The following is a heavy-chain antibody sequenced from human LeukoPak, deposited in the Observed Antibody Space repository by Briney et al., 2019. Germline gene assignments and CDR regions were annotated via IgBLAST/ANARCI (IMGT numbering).Heavy chain of an antibody. CDR2: ISGSGGST. J-gene: IGHJ1*01. V-gene: IGHV3-23*01. D-gene: IGHD2-8*01. Sequence: SCKASGGTFSSYAMSWVRQAPGKGLEWVSAISGSGGSTYYADSVKGRFTISRDNSKNTLYLQMNSLRAEDTAVYYCAKDLMAMAPPEYFQHWGQGTLVTVSS. CDR3: AKDLMAMAPPEYFQH. CDR1: GGTFSSYA.